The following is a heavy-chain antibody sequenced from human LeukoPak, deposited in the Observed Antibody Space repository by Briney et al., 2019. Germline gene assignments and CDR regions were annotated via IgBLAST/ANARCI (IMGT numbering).Heavy chain of an antibody. CDR3: ARDWGQRGVGATLAN. CDR2: ISHDGSES. J-gene: IGHJ4*02. Sequence: GGSLRLSCAASGFTFSSHAMVWVRQAPGKGLEWVSFISHDGSESFHTESVKGRLTISRDNFKNTVDLQVSGLKEEDTAVYYCARDWGQRGVGATLANWGQGTLVIVSS. D-gene: IGHD1-26*01. CDR1: GFTFSSHA. V-gene: IGHV3-30-3*01.